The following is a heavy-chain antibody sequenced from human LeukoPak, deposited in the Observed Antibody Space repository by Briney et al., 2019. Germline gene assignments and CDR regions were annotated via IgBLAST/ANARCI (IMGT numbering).Heavy chain of an antibody. CDR3: VSFYEAY. CDR2: INSDGSWT. CDR1: GNYW. Sequence: GGSLRLSCAASGNYWMHWVRQAPGKGLVWVSHINSDGSWTSYADSVKGRFTISKDNAKNTVYLQMNNLRAEDTAVYYCVSFYEAYWGRGTLVTVSS. D-gene: IGHD2/OR15-2a*01. J-gene: IGHJ4*02. V-gene: IGHV3-74*01.